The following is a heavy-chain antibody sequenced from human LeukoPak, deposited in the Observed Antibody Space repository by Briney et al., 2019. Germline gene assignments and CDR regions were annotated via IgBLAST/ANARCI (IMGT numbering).Heavy chain of an antibody. Sequence: PSETLSLTCAVYGGSFSGYYWTWIRQPPGKGLEWIGEINHSGNTNYNPSLKSRVAISVDTSKNQFSLKLSSVIAADTAMYYCARSKEGRCFAAYWGQGTQVTVSS. CDR2: INHSGNT. CDR1: GGSFSGYY. J-gene: IGHJ4*02. V-gene: IGHV4-34*01. D-gene: IGHD2-15*01. CDR3: ARSKEGRCFAAY.